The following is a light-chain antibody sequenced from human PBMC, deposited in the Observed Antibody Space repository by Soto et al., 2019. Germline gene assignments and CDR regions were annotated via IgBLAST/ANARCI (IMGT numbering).Light chain of an antibody. CDR2: GNS. CDR1: SGNIGAGYD. J-gene: IGLJ3*02. Sequence: QPVLTQPPSVSGAPGQRVTISCTGSSGNIGAGYDVHWYQQLPGTAPKVLIYGNSNRPSGVPDRFSGSKSGTSASLAITGLQAEDEADYYCQSYDSSLSGWVFGGGTKQTVL. V-gene: IGLV1-40*01. CDR3: QSYDSSLSGWV.